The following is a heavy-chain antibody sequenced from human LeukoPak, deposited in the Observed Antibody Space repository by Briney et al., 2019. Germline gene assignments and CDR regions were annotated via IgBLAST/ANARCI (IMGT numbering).Heavy chain of an antibody. J-gene: IGHJ2*01. CDR1: GASINNNY. CDR2: IYSNGST. V-gene: IGHV4-59*01. CDR3: ASGTFDGPLYGTYWYFHV. Sequence: SETLSLTCAVSGASINNNYWTWVRQPPGKGLEWIGYIYSNGSTNYNPSLKGRVTMSIETSKNQFSLQLPSVTAADTAVYYCASGTFDGPLYGTYWYFHVWGRGTLVTVSS. D-gene: IGHD1-14*01.